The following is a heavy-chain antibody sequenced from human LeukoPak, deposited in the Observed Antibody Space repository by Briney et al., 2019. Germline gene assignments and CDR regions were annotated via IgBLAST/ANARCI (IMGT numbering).Heavy chain of an antibody. CDR2: IAGSGDST. V-gene: IGHV3-23*01. CDR1: GFTFSSYA. CDR3: AKGHSNSPAVFDY. J-gene: IGHJ4*02. Sequence: QPGGSLRLSCAASGFTFSSYAMTWVRQAPGKGLEGVSTIAGSGDSTYYADSVKGRFSISRDNSKTTLYLQMNSLRAEDTAIYYCAKGHSNSPAVFDYWGQGTLVTVSS. D-gene: IGHD6-13*01.